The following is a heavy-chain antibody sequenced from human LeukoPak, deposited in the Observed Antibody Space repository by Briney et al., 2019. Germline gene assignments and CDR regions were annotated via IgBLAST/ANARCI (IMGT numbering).Heavy chain of an antibody. CDR3: AREKRVNYGSGSLDY. Sequence: SETPSLTCTVSGGSISSYYWSWIRQPAGKGLEWIGRIYTSGSTNYNPSLKSRVTMSVDTSKNRFSLKLSSVTAADTAVYYCAREKRVNYGSGSLDYWGQGTLVTVSS. D-gene: IGHD3-10*01. CDR2: IYTSGST. CDR1: GGSISSYY. J-gene: IGHJ4*02. V-gene: IGHV4-4*07.